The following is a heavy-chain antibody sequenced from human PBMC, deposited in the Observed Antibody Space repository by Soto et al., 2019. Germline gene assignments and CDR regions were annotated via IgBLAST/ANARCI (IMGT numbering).Heavy chain of an antibody. CDR2: IIPILGIV. V-gene: IGHV1-69*04. CDR3: ARAVQGGNDY. CDR1: GGTLNNYA. J-gene: IGHJ4*02. D-gene: IGHD1-26*01. Sequence: ASVKVSCKASGGTLNNYAISWVRQAPGQGLEWMGRIIPILGIVNYAQKFQGRVTITADKSTSTAYMDLSSLRSEDTAVYYCARAVQGGNDYWGQGTLVTVSS.